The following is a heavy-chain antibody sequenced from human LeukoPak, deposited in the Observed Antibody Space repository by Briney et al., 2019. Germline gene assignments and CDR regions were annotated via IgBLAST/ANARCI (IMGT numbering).Heavy chain of an antibody. D-gene: IGHD3-10*01. V-gene: IGHV3-23*01. CDR1: GFTFYNYY. J-gene: IGHJ4*02. Sequence: GGSLSLSCSASGFTFYNYYMIWVRQAPGKGLEWVSSISDSGGSTYYADSVKGRFTMSRDNYKSTVYLQMNSLRVEDTAVYYCAKVVRAGSFVCYFDSWGQATLVTVSS. CDR2: ISDSGGST. CDR3: AKVVRAGSFVCYFDS.